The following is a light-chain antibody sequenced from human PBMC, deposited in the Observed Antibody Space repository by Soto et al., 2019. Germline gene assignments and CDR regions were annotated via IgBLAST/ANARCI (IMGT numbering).Light chain of an antibody. V-gene: IGKV4-1*01. CDR1: PIVLYNSNNRNY. CDR3: QQNYSTSHT. Sequence: DIVMTQSPDSLALSLGERAPINCKSSPIVLYNSNNRNYLAWYQQKPGQPPKLLIYWASTRETGVPDRVSGSGSGTDFTLTVSSLHAEDVAVYYFQQNYSTSHTFGQGTKRASK. J-gene: IGKJ2*01. CDR2: WAS.